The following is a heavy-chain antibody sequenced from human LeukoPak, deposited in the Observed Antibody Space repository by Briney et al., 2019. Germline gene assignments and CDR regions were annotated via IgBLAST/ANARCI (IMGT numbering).Heavy chain of an antibody. D-gene: IGHD2-2*01. CDR2: VTAGGVST. V-gene: IGHV3-23*01. CDR1: GFTFSSYA. CDR3: AKKRTPAGCFDY. Sequence: GGSLRLSCAASGFTFSSYAMSWVRHAPGKGLEWVSAVTAGGVSTYYADSVKGRFTISRDNSKNTLFLQMNSLRVEDTAVYYCAKKRTPAGCFDYWGQGALVTVSS. J-gene: IGHJ4*02.